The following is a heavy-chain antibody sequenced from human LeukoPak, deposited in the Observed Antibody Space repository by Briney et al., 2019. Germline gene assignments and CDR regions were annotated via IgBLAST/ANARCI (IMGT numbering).Heavy chain of an antibody. V-gene: IGHV4-39*01. CDR2: IYYSGYT. CDR1: GGSIYSTSYY. CDR3: ASTELYSGTYLWVY. Sequence: SETLSLTCTVSGGSIYSTSYYWGWIRQPPGRGLEWIGSIYYSGYTYYNPSLKSRGTISVDTSKNQFSLKLNSVTAADTAVYYCASTELYSGTYLWVYWGQGALVTVSS. J-gene: IGHJ4*02. D-gene: IGHD1-26*01.